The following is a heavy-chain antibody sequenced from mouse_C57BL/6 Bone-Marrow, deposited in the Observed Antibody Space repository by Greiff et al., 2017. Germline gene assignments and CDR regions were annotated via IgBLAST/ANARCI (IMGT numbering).Heavy chain of an antibody. CDR1: GYTFTSYN. Sequence: LQESGAELVRPGASVKMSCKASGYTFTSYNMHWVKQTPSQGLEWIGAIYPVNGDTSYNQKFKGKATLTVDKSSSTAYMQLSSLTSEDSEVYSCACSGFYSNAYAIDYWGQGTSVTVSS. CDR3: ACSGFYSNAYAIDY. J-gene: IGHJ4*01. CDR2: IYPVNGDT. D-gene: IGHD2-5*01. V-gene: IGHV1-12*01.